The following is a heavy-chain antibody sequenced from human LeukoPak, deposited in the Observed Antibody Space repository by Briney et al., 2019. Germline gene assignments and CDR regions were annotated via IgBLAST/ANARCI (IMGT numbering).Heavy chain of an antibody. CDR2: FYYTGNT. CDR1: GGSISSGGYS. CDR3: ARGQQLLGLHHGVFFQH. Sequence: SQTLSLTCAVSGGSISSGGYSWSWIRQPPGKGLEWIGYFYYTGNTYYNPSLKSRLTISIDTSKNQFSLKLSSVIAADTAIYYCARGQQLLGLHHGVFFQHWGQGTLVTV. D-gene: IGHD4-11*01. J-gene: IGHJ1*01. V-gene: IGHV4-30-4*07.